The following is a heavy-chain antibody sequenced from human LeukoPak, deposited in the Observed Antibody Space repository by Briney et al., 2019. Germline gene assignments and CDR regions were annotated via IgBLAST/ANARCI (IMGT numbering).Heavy chain of an antibody. CDR3: AKDTLLGGSSSWGYYFDY. Sequence: PGGSLRLSCAASGFTFDDYAMHWVRQAPGKGLEWVSGISWHSGTIVYADSVKGRFTISRDNAKKSLYLQLNSLRVEDTAFCYCAKDTLLGGSSSWGYYFDYWGQGTLVTVSS. J-gene: IGHJ4*02. D-gene: IGHD6-13*01. CDR2: ISWHSGTI. V-gene: IGHV3-9*01. CDR1: GFTFDDYA.